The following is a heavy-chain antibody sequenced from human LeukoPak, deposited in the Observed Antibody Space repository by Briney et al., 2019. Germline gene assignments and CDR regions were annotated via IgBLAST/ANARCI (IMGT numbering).Heavy chain of an antibody. J-gene: IGHJ4*02. CDR3: ARPDSSSWYSPYYFDY. CDR2: INPNSGGT. D-gene: IGHD6-13*01. Sequence: ASVKVSCKASGYTFTGYYMHWVRQAPGQGLEWMGWINPNSGGTNYAQKLQGRVTMTRDTSISTAYMELSRLRSDDTAVYYCARPDSSSWYSPYYFDYWGQGTLVTVSS. V-gene: IGHV1-2*02. CDR1: GYTFTGYY.